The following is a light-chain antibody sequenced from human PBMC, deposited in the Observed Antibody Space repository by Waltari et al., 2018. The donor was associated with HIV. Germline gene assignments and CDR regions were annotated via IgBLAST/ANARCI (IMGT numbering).Light chain of an antibody. V-gene: IGKV3-20*01. Sequence: EIVLTQSPGPLYLSPGESATLSCRASQSVTSTYFAWYQHKPGQAPRLLIYGASSRATGIPDRFSVTGSGTDFTLTISRLEPEDFALYYCQQYGSLQWTFGQGTKVEIK. CDR3: QQYGSLQWT. CDR2: GAS. J-gene: IGKJ1*01. CDR1: QSVTSTY.